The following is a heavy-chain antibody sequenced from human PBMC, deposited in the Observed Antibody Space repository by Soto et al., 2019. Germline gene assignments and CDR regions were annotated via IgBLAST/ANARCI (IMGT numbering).Heavy chain of an antibody. V-gene: IGHV1-18*01. D-gene: IGHD1-26*01. CDR1: GYTFTSYG. J-gene: IGHJ3*02. Sequence: QVPLVQPGAEVKKPGAAVKVSSKASGYTFTSYGISWVQQAPGQGHEWMGWLSAYNGNTNYAQKLQGRVTMTTDRSTSTAYMKQRSLSSDGTAVYYCARYYLAQGDGFDISGQWRMVTVSS. CDR2: LSAYNGNT. CDR3: ARYYLAQGDGFDI.